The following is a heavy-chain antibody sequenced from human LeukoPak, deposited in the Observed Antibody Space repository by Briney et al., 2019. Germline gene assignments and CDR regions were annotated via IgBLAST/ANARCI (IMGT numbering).Heavy chain of an antibody. CDR2: ISAYNGNT. J-gene: IGHJ3*02. CDR3: GRGLTGYQPDAFDI. Sequence: GASVKVSCKASGYTFTSYAMNWVRQAPGQGLEWMGWISAYNGNTNYAQKLQGRVTMTTDTSTSTAYMELRSLRSDDTAVYYCGRGLTGYQPDAFDIWGQGTMVTVSS. CDR1: GYTFTSYA. V-gene: IGHV1-18*01. D-gene: IGHD3-9*01.